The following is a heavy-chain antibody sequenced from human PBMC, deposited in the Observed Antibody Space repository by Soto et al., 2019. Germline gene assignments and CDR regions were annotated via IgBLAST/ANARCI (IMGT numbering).Heavy chain of an antibody. CDR2: ISGSGGST. J-gene: IGHJ6*02. D-gene: IGHD6-6*01. CDR1: GFTSSSYA. V-gene: IGHV3-23*01. CDR3: AKGGSSSDLEYYYYGMDV. Sequence: GGSLRLSCAACGFTSSSYAMSWVRHAPGNGLEWVSAISGSGGSTYYADSVKGRFTISRDNSKNTPYLQMNSLRAEDTAVYYWAKGGSSSDLEYYYYGMDVWGQGTTVTVSS.